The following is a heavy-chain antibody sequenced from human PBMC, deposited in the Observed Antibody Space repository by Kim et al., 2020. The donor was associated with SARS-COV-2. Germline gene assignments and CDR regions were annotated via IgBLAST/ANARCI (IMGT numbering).Heavy chain of an antibody. D-gene: IGHD3-3*01. CDR3: ASTTIFGVVINRYYFDY. V-gene: IGHV1-69*01. Sequence: FQGRVTITADESTSTAYMELSSLRSEDTAVYYCASTTIFGVVINRYYFDYWGQGTLVTVSS. J-gene: IGHJ4*02.